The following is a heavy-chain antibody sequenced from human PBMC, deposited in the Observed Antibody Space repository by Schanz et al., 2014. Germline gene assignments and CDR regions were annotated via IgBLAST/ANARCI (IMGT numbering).Heavy chain of an antibody. CDR1: GFTFSYNW. V-gene: IGHV3-74*01. CDR3: VRDKRVISGVWFAP. Sequence: LLVESGGGLVQPGGSLRLPCAASGFTFSYNWMPWFRQGPGKGLSWVASIDGEGSDTNYADTVKGRFTISRDNARNPLSLQMNSLRAEDTAVYYCVRDKRVISGVWFAPWGQGTLVTVSS. J-gene: IGHJ5*02. CDR2: IDGEGSDT. D-gene: IGHD3-16*02.